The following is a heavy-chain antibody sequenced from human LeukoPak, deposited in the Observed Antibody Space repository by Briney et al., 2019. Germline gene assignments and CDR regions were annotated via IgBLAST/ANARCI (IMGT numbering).Heavy chain of an antibody. J-gene: IGHJ4*02. CDR3: ARTARYCSSTSCFPFDY. V-gene: IGHV4-59*01. Sequence: SQTLSLTCTVSGGSISSYYWSWIRQPPGKGLEWIGYIYYSGSTNYNPSLKSRVTISVDTSKNQFSLKLSSVTAADTAVYYCARTARYCSSTSCFPFDYWGQGTLVTVSS. D-gene: IGHD2-2*01. CDR1: GGSISSYY. CDR2: IYYSGST.